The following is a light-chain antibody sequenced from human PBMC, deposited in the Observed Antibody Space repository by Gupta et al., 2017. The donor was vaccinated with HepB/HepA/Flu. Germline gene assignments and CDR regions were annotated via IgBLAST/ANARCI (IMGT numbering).Light chain of an antibody. CDR1: SRDVGKYDL. CDR2: EVA. Sequence: QSALTQPASLSGSLGQPITLSCTRTSRDVGKYDLVSWYQQAPGKAPKLIIYEVAKRPSGISSRFSGSKSGNTASLTISGLQAGDEADYYCYSYTGSNTYLPFGGGTKLTVL. J-gene: IGLJ2*01. CDR3: YSYTGSNTYLP. V-gene: IGLV2-23*02.